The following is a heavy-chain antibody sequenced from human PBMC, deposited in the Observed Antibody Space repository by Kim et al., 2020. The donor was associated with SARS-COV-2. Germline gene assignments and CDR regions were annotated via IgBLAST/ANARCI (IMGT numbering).Heavy chain of an antibody. CDR1: GYTLTELS. J-gene: IGHJ4*02. CDR3: ATAVHSSSWYPFDY. CDR2: FDPEDGET. D-gene: IGHD6-13*01. Sequence: ASVKVSCKVSGYTLTELSMHWVRQAPGKGLEWMGGFDPEDGETIYAQKFQGRVTMTEDTSTDTAYMELSSLRSEDTAVYYCATAVHSSSWYPFDYWGQGTLVTVSS. V-gene: IGHV1-24*01.